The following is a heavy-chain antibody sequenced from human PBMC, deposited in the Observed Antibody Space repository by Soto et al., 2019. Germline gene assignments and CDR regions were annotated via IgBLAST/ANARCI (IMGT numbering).Heavy chain of an antibody. Sequence: PGESLKISCKGSGYSFTSYWIGWVRQMPGKGLEWMGIIYPGDSDTRYSPSFQGQVTISADKSISTAYLRWSSLKASDTAMYYCARHADYDILTGLYYYYGMDVWGQGTTVTVSS. V-gene: IGHV5-51*01. D-gene: IGHD3-9*01. CDR2: IYPGDSDT. CDR3: ARHADYDILTGLYYYYGMDV. J-gene: IGHJ6*02. CDR1: GYSFTSYW.